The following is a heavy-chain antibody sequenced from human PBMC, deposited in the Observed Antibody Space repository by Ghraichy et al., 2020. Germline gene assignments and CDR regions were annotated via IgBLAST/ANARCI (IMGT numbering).Heavy chain of an antibody. CDR3: ARPARPLLDYYYFDY. J-gene: IGHJ4*02. Sequence: GGSLRLSCAASGFTFNTHGMNWVRQAPGKGLEWVSAISGSGATTYYADSVGGRFTISRDNSKNMVYLQMNTLRVEDTAVYYCARPARPLLDYYYFDYWGQGALVTVSS. CDR2: ISGSGATT. V-gene: IGHV3-23*01. CDR1: GFTFNTHG. D-gene: IGHD3/OR15-3a*01.